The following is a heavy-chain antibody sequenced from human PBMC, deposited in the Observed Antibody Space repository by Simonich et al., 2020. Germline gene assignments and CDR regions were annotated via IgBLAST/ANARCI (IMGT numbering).Heavy chain of an antibody. V-gene: IGHV4-34*01. CDR3: ARVKGGYYYYYMDV. Sequence: QVQLQQWGAGLLKPSETLSLTCAVYGWSFSGSYWSWIRPPPGKGMEWIWEINHSGSTNYNPSHKSRVTISVDTAKNQFSLKLSSVTAADTAVYYCARVKGGYYYYYMDVWGKGTTVTVSS. CDR1: GWSFSGSY. D-gene: IGHD3-16*01. J-gene: IGHJ6*03. CDR2: INHSGST.